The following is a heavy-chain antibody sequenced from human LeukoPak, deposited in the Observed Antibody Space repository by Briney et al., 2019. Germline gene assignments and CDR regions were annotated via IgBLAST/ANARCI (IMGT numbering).Heavy chain of an antibody. D-gene: IGHD3-10*01. V-gene: IGHV3-74*01. Sequence: GGSLRLSCAASGFTFSSYWMHWVRQAPGKGLVWVSRINSDGSSTSYADSVKGRFTISRDNAKNTLYLQMNSLRAEDTAVYYCARVPPYYYGSGSYYNGPDYWGQGTLVTVPS. CDR2: INSDGSST. CDR1: GFTFSSYW. J-gene: IGHJ4*02. CDR3: ARVPPYYYGSGSYYNGPDY.